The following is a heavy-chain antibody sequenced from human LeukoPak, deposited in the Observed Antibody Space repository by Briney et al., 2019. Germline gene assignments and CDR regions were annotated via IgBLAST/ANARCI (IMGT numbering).Heavy chain of an antibody. V-gene: IGHV1-8*03. CDR3: ALAPPGYSSSRLDY. CDR2: MNPNSGNT. CDR1: GYTFTGYY. J-gene: IGHJ4*02. Sequence: GASVKVSCKASGYTFTGYYMHWVRQATGQGLEWMGWMNPNSGNTGYAQKFQGRVTITRNTSISTAYMELSSLRSEDTAVYYCALAPPGYSSSRLDYWGQGTLVTVSS. D-gene: IGHD6-13*01.